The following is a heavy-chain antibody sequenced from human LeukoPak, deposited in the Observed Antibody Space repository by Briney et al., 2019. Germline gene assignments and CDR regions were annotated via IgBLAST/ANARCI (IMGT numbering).Heavy chain of an antibody. CDR3: ARAYDSSGYYEGLDY. CDR2: ISYDGSNK. Sequence: GGSLRLSCAASGFTFSSYAMSWVRQAPGKGLEWVAVISYDGSNKYYADSVKGRFTISRDNSKNTLYLQMNSLRAEDTAVYYCARAYDSSGYYEGLDYWGQGTLVTVSS. D-gene: IGHD3-22*01. CDR1: GFTFSSYA. V-gene: IGHV3-30*01. J-gene: IGHJ4*02.